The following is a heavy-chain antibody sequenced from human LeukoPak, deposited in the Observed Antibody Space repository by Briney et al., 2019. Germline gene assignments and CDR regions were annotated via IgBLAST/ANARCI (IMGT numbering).Heavy chain of an antibody. Sequence: GGSLRLSCAASGXTVSSNYVSWVLQAPGKGLEWVSVIYSGGSTYYADSVKGRFTISRDNSKNTLYLQMNSLRAEDTAVYYCARVWGELLDYWGQGNLVTVSS. CDR3: ARVWGELLDY. V-gene: IGHV3-53*01. J-gene: IGHJ4*02. D-gene: IGHD1-26*01. CDR1: GXTVSSNY. CDR2: IYSGGST.